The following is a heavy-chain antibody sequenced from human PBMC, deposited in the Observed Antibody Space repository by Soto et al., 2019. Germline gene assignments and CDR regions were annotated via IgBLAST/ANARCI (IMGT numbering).Heavy chain of an antibody. CDR2: INTATNGG. J-gene: IGHJ5*02. CDR3: ARGSRDSGPHEFTWFDP. CDR1: GYTFTSYS. D-gene: IGHD3-10*01. Sequence: QVQLVQSGAEVKQPGASVRISCQASGYTFTSYSLHWVRQAPGQSLEWMAEINTATNGGHHSRRFRDRVTITTDTSASTAYMDLTSLRSEDTAVYFCARGSRDSGPHEFTWFDPWGQGTMVTVSS. V-gene: IGHV1-3*04.